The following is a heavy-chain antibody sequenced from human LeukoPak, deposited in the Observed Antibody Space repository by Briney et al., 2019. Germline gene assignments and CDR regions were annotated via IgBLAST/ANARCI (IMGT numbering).Heavy chain of an antibody. V-gene: IGHV3-30*02. Sequence: GGSLRLSCAASGFTFSSYWMHWVRQAPGKGLEWVAFIRYDGSNKYYADSVKGRFTISRDNSKNTLYLQMNSLRAEDTAVYYCAKNYGDYRYYFDYWGQGTLVTVSS. CDR1: GFTFSSYW. CDR3: AKNYGDYRYYFDY. J-gene: IGHJ4*02. CDR2: IRYDGSNK. D-gene: IGHD4-17*01.